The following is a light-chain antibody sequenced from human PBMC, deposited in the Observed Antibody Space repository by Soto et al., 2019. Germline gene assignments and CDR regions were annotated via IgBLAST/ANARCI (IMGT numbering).Light chain of an antibody. CDR2: GAS. CDR3: QQYGSSVYT. Sequence: EIVLTQSPGTLSLSPGERATLSCRASQSVSSSYLAWYQQKPGQAPRLLIYGASTRATCIPDRFSGSGSGTDFALTITRLETXXCAVYYCQQYGSSVYTFGQGTKLEIK. V-gene: IGKV3-20*01. CDR1: QSVSSSY. J-gene: IGKJ2*01.